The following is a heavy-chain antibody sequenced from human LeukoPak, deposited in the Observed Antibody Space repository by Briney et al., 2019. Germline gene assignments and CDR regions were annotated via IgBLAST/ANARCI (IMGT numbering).Heavy chain of an antibody. V-gene: IGHV1-24*01. CDR1: GYTLTELS. CDR3: ATGGEYEMVRGVILNDAFDI. Sequence: ASVKVSCKVSGYTLTELSMQWVRQAPGKGLEWMGGFDPEDGETIYAQKFQGRVTMTEDTSTDTAYMERSSLRSEDTAVYYCATGGEYEMVRGVILNDAFDIWGQGTMVTVSS. CDR2: FDPEDGET. D-gene: IGHD3-10*01. J-gene: IGHJ3*02.